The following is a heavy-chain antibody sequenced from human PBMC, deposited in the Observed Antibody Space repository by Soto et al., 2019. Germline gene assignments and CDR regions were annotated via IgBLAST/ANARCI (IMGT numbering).Heavy chain of an antibody. J-gene: IGHJ2*01. CDR2: INDRGSI. CDR3: ARESYDILTGPPWVWYFDL. Sequence: QVQLQQWGAGPLRPLETLSLTCGVSGGSFSGYYWAWIRQSPGKGLEWIGEINDRGSINYNQSLKSQVSFSVDTSKNHYSLKLRSVTAADTAVYDCARESYDILTGPPWVWYFDLWGRGTLVTV. D-gene: IGHD3-9*01. V-gene: IGHV4-34*01. CDR1: GGSFSGYY.